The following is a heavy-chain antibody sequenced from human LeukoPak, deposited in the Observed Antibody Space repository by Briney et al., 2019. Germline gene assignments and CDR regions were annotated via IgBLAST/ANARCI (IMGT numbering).Heavy chain of an antibody. J-gene: IGHJ3*02. CDR1: GGSISNYY. CDR3: ARVVYDFWSGEGAFDM. D-gene: IGHD3-3*01. V-gene: IGHV4-4*07. Sequence: PSETLSLTCIVSGGSISNYYWSWIRQPAGKGLEWIGRVYSTGSTNYNPSLKSRITMTVGTSMNQISLKMSSVTAADTAVYFCARVVYDFWSGEGAFDMWGQGTKVTVSS. CDR2: VYSTGST.